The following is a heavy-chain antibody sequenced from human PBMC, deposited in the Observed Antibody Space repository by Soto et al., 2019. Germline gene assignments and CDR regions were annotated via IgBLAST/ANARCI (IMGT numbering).Heavy chain of an antibody. J-gene: IGHJ4*02. V-gene: IGHV3-11*01. Sequence: GGPLRLSCAASGFTFSDYYMSWIRQAPGKGLEWVSYISSSGSTIYYADSVKGRFTISRDNAKNSLYLQMNSLRAEDTAVYYCARSSEDFWATFDYWGQGTLVTVSS. CDR2: ISSSGSTI. CDR3: ARSSEDFWATFDY. D-gene: IGHD3-3*01. CDR1: GFTFSDYY.